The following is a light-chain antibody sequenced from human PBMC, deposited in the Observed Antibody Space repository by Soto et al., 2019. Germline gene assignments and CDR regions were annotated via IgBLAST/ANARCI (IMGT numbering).Light chain of an antibody. J-gene: IGKJ4*01. CDR3: LQDYNYPLT. CDR2: AAS. V-gene: IGKV1-6*01. CDR1: QGIGND. Sequence: AIQMTQSPSSLSASVGDRVTITCRASQGIGNDLGWYQQIPGKAPKVLIYAASTLQSGVPSRFSGSGSGTDFTITISSLQPDDFATYYCLQDYNYPLTFGGGTKVEIK.